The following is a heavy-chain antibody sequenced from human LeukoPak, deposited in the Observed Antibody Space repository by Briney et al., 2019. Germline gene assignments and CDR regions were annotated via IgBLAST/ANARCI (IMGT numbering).Heavy chain of an antibody. CDR1: GFTFDDYA. Sequence: GGSLRLSCAASGFTFDDYAMRWVRQAPGKGLEWVSGISWNGGSIGSADSVKGRFTISRDKAKNSLYLQMYSLRAEDTALYYCTGLYYYDSSGRAFDIWGQGTMVTASS. CDR3: TGLYYYDSSGRAFDI. D-gene: IGHD3-22*01. V-gene: IGHV3-9*01. CDR2: ISWNGGSI. J-gene: IGHJ3*02.